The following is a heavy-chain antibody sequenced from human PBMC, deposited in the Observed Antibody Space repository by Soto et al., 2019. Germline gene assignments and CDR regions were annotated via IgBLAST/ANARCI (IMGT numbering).Heavy chain of an antibody. CDR3: ARRDTSGFLRYFDN. V-gene: IGHV1-69*06. D-gene: IGHD3-3*01. CDR2: IVPNVGTV. J-gene: IGHJ4*02. CDR1: GGTLSSFINYP. Sequence: SVKVSCKASGGTLSSFINYPINWVRQAPGQGLEWMGGIVPNVGTVNYAQKFQGRVTITADKSTGTAYMEVSSLRSEDTALYYCARRDTSGFLRYFDNWGQGALVTVSS.